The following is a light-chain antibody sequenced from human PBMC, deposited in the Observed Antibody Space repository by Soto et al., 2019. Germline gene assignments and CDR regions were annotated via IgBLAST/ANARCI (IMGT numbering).Light chain of an antibody. CDR1: SSDVGGYNY. J-gene: IGLJ2*01. CDR2: EVS. V-gene: IGLV2-14*01. Sequence: QSALTQPASVSGSPGQSITISCTGTSSDVGGYNYVSWYQQHPGKAPKLMIYEVSNRPSGVSNRFSGSKSGNTASLTISGLQAEDEDEYYYSSYTSSSTSHVVFGGGTKLTVL. CDR3: SSYTSSSTSHVV.